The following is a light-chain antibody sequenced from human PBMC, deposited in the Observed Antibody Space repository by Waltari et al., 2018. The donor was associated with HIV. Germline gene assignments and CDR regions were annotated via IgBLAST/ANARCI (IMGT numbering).Light chain of an antibody. V-gene: IGKV2-28*01. Sequence: EIVMTQSPLSLPVTPGEPASISCRSSQSLRHSNGYKYLDWYLQKPGQSPQLLIYLGSNRASGVPDRFSGSGSGTDFTLKISRVEAEDVGVYYCMQALQTRTFGQGTKVEIK. CDR1: QSLRHSNGYKY. CDR2: LGS. CDR3: MQALQTRT. J-gene: IGKJ1*01.